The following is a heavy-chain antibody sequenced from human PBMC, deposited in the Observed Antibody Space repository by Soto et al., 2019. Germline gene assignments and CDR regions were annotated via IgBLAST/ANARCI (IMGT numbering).Heavy chain of an antibody. D-gene: IGHD2-15*01. CDR2: ISAYNGNT. CDR3: ARSDIVVVVAATTLASWFDP. Sequence: QVRLVQSGAEVKKPGASVKVSCKASGYTFTSCGISWVRQAPGQGLEWMGWISAYNGNTNYAQKLQGRVTMTTDTSTSTAYMELRSLRSDDTAVYYCARSDIVVVVAATTLASWFDPWGQGTLVTVSS. V-gene: IGHV1-18*01. J-gene: IGHJ5*02. CDR1: GYTFTSCG.